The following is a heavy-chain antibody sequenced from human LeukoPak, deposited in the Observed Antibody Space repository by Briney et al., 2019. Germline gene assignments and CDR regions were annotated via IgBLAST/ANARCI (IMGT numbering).Heavy chain of an antibody. CDR2: ISSGSSYR. CDR3: ARDMIVVGTGLDY. Sequence: GGSLRLSCAASGFTFSSYSMNWVRQAPGKGLEWVSSISSGSSYRYYADSVKGRFTISRDNAKNSLYLQMNSLRAEDTAVYYCARDMIVVGTGLDYWGQGTLVTVSS. J-gene: IGHJ4*02. V-gene: IGHV3-21*01. D-gene: IGHD3-22*01. CDR1: GFTFSSYS.